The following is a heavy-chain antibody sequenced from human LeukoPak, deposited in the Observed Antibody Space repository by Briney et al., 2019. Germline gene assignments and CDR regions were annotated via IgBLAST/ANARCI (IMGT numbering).Heavy chain of an antibody. D-gene: IGHD6-19*01. CDR2: IYSGGST. CDR1: GGSFSTYY. Sequence: SETLSLTCTVSGGSFSTYYWTWIRQPPGKGLEWIGYIYSGGSTNYNPSLKSRVTISLDTSTNQFSLKLSSVTAADTAVYYCARREAVTSTPRAWFDPWGQGTLVTVSS. CDR3: ARREAVTSTPRAWFDP. V-gene: IGHV4-59*08. J-gene: IGHJ5*02.